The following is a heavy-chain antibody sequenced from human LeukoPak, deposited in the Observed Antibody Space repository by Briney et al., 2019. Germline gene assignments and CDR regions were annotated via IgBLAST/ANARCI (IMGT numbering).Heavy chain of an antibody. Sequence: ASVKVSCKASGGTFSSYAISWVRQAPGQGLEWMGRIIPIFGTANYAQKFQGRVTITTDESTSTAYMELSGLRSEDTAVYYCARGSYYVYAFDIWGQGTMVTVSS. CDR1: GGTFSSYA. CDR3: ARGSYYVYAFDI. J-gene: IGHJ3*02. V-gene: IGHV1-69*05. CDR2: IIPIFGTA. D-gene: IGHD3-10*02.